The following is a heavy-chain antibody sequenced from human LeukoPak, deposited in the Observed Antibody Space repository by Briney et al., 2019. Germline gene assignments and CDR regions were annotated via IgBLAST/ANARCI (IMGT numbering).Heavy chain of an antibody. CDR1: GGTFSSYT. D-gene: IGHD3-3*01. V-gene: IGHV1-69*04. CDR3: ARDRGIFGVDNWFDP. CDR2: IIPILGIA. J-gene: IGHJ5*02. Sequence: SVKVSCKASGGTFSSYTISWVRQAPGQGLEWMGRIIPILGIANYAQKFQGRVTITADKSTSTAYMELSSLRSEDTAVYYCARDRGIFGVDNWFDPWGQGTLVTVSS.